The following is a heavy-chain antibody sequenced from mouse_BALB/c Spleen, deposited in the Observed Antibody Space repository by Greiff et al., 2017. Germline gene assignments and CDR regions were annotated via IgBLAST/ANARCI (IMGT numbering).Heavy chain of an antibody. J-gene: IGHJ4*01. D-gene: IGHD2-2*01. V-gene: IGHV5-17*02. Sequence: EVKVVESGGGLVQPGGSRKLSCAASGFTFSSFGMHWVRQAPEKGLEWVAYISSGSSTIYYADTVKGRFTISRDNPKNTLFLQMTSLRSEDTAMYYCAIGYDGYAMDYWGQGTSVTVSS. CDR3: AIGYDGYAMDY. CDR1: GFTFSSFG. CDR2: ISSGSSTI.